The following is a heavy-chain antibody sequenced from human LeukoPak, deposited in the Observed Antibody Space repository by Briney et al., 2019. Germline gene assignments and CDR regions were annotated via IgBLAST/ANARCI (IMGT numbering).Heavy chain of an antibody. CDR3: ARVKFQEKYFDY. CDR2: IYSGGST. J-gene: IGHJ4*02. V-gene: IGHV3-53*01. Sequence: GGSLRLSCAASGFTVSSNYMSWVRQALGKGLEWVSVIYSGGSTYYADSVKGRFTISRDNAKNSLYLQVNSLRAEDTAVYYCARVKFQEKYFDYWGQGTLVTVSS. CDR1: GFTVSSNY.